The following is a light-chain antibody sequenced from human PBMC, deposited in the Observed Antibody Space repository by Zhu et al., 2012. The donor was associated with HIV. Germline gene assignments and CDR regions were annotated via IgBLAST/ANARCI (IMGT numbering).Light chain of an antibody. Sequence: EIVLTQSPGTLSLSPGERATLSCRASQSVTSNQLAWYQQKPGQAPRLLIYDASSRATGIPDRFSGSASGTDFTLIITRLEPEDFVVYYCQQYDSSPVTFGGGTKVEIK. CDR2: DAS. J-gene: IGKJ4*01. V-gene: IGKV3-20*01. CDR3: QQYDSSPVT. CDR1: QSVTSNQ.